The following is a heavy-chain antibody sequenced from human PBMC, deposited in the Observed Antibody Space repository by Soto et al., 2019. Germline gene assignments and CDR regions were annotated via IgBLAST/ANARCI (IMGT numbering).Heavy chain of an antibody. Sequence: ASVKVSCKASGYTFTSYGISWGRQAPGQGLEWMGWISAYNGNTNYAQKLQGRVTMTTDTSTSTAYMELRSLRSDDTAVYYCARVYSSGWRYGMDVWGQGTTVTVSS. CDR3: ARVYSSGWRYGMDV. V-gene: IGHV1-18*01. CDR1: GYTFTSYG. J-gene: IGHJ6*02. D-gene: IGHD6-19*01. CDR2: ISAYNGNT.